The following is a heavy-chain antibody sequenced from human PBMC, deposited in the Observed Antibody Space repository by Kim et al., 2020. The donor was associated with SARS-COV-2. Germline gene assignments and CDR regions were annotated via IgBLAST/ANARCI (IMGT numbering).Heavy chain of an antibody. V-gene: IGHV3-23*05. D-gene: IGHD2-2*02. CDR3: AKGYTASCYTCGHY. Sequence: YAESVQGRFTRPRDNSKNTLYLQMNSLRADDTAVYYCAKGYTASCYTCGHYGGQGTLVTVSS. J-gene: IGHJ4*02.